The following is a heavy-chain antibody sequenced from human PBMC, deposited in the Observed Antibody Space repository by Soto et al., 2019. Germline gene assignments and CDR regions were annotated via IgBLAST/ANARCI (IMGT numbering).Heavy chain of an antibody. CDR3: AREVGFLDHSGLQDAFDI. CDR1: GFTFSSYE. Sequence: EVQLVESGGGLVQPGGSLRLSCAASGFTFSSYEMNWVRQAPGKGLEWVSYISSSGSTIYYADSVKGRFTISRDNAKNSLYLQMNSLRAEDTAVYYCAREVGFLDHSGLQDAFDIWGQGTMVTVSS. CDR2: ISSSGSTI. V-gene: IGHV3-48*03. D-gene: IGHD3-3*01. J-gene: IGHJ3*02.